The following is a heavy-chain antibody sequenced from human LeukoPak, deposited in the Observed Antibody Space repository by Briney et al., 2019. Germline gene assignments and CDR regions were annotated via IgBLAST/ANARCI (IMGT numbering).Heavy chain of an antibody. CDR1: GGTFSSYA. V-gene: IGHV1-69*13. Sequence: ASVKVSCEASGGTFSSYAISWVRQAPGQGFEWMGGIIPIFGTADYAQKFQGRVTITADQSTSTTYMALSSLKSEDTAVYYCARDSEYYDSSGYYGYWGQGTLVTVSS. J-gene: IGHJ4*02. D-gene: IGHD3-22*01. CDR2: IIPIFGTA. CDR3: ARDSEYYDSSGYYGY.